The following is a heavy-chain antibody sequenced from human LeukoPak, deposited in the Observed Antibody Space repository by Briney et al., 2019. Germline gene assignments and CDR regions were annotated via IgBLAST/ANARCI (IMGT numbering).Heavy chain of an antibody. CDR3: ARHDDVPVIRRGFDY. CDR1: GGPITNYY. J-gene: IGHJ4*02. Sequence: SETLTLTCTVSGGPITNYYWSWIRQPPGKGLEWIGYIFYNGATYYNPSLQSRVTISVDTSKNYFSLNLVSVTAADTAMYYCARHDDVPVIRRGFDYWGQGILITVSS. V-gene: IGHV4-59*08. D-gene: IGHD2-21*02. CDR2: IFYNGAT.